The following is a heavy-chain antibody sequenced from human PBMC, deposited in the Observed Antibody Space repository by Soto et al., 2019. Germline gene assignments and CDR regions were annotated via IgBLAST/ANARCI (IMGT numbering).Heavy chain of an antibody. D-gene: IGHD4-17*01. CDR3: ASHGGFDI. CDR2: ISGSGDYT. J-gene: IGHJ3*02. V-gene: IGHV3-23*01. Sequence: EVQLLESGGGLVQPGGSLRLSCAASGFTFSTSGMSWVRQAPGKGLEWVSSISGSGDYTNYADSVKGRFTIARDNSKNTLYLQINSLTAEETAVYYCASHGGFDIWGQGTMVAVSS. CDR1: GFTFSTSG.